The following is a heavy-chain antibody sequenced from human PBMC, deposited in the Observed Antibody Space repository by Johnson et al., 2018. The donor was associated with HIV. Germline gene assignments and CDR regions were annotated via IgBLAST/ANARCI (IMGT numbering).Heavy chain of an antibody. V-gene: IGHV3-7*05. Sequence: VQLVESGGGLVQPGGSLRLSCAASGFTVSSNYMSWVRQAPGKGLEWVANIKQDGSEKYYVDSVKGRFTISRDNAKNSLYMQMNSLRAEDTAVYYCARDGTARQGGFCAFDIWGQGTMVTVSS. CDR1: GFTVSSNY. D-gene: IGHD6-6*01. CDR3: ARDGTARQGGFCAFDI. J-gene: IGHJ3*02. CDR2: IKQDGSEK.